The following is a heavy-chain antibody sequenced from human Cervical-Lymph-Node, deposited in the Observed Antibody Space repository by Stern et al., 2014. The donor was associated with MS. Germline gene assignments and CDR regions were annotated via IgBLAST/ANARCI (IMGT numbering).Heavy chain of an antibody. D-gene: IGHD1-26*01. J-gene: IGHJ4*02. CDR1: GFTVSYNY. V-gene: IGHV3-66*02. Sequence: EMQLVESGGGLVPPGGSLRLSCAASGFTVSYNYMSWVRQAPGKGLAWVSVLFSGGSTYYADSVKGRFTISRDSSKNTLYLQMNSLRVEDTAVYYCARSWEPPTLDYWGQGTLVTVSS. CDR3: ARSWEPPTLDY. CDR2: LFSGGST.